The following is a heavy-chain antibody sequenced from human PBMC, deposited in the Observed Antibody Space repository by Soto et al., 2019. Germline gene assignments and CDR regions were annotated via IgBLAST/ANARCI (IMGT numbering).Heavy chain of an antibody. CDR1: GGTFSSYA. CDR2: IIPIFGTA. J-gene: IGHJ4*02. Sequence: QVQLVQSGAEVKKPGSSVKVSCKASGGTFSSYAISWVRQAPGQGLEWMGVIIPIFGTANYAQKFQDRVTITADESTGTAEMELSSLRSEYTAVDYCASQQTGSFVYWGQGTLVTVSS. D-gene: IGHD7-27*01. V-gene: IGHV1-69*01. CDR3: ASQQTGSFVY.